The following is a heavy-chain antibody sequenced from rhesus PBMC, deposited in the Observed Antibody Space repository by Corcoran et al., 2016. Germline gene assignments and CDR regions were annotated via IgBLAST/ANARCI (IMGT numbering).Heavy chain of an antibody. Sequence: QVRLQESGPGVVKPSETLSLTCVVSCGPISSGSYFWRWIRQPPGKGLDWIGGIFSDTERNNYNPSLKSRVTSSKDTSKNQFSLKLNALTAADTAVYFCARSDSPATGCSLDLWGRGVLVTVSS. CDR2: IFSDTERN. CDR1: CGPISSGSYF. CDR3: ARSDSPATGCSLDL. V-gene: IGHV4S12*01. D-gene: IGHD6-25*01. J-gene: IGHJ5-2*02.